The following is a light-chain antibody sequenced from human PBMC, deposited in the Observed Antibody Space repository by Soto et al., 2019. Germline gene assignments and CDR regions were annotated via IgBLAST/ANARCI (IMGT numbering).Light chain of an antibody. V-gene: IGKV1-5*01. CDR2: DAS. J-gene: IGKJ5*01. Sequence: IQMTQSPSTLSGSVGYRVTITCLAIQSISSWLAWYQQKPGKAPKLLIYDASSLESGVPSRFRGSGSGTEFTLTISGLLPEDFAAYHCQQLYTLPFTFGQGTRLEIK. CDR3: QQLYTLPFT. CDR1: QSISSW.